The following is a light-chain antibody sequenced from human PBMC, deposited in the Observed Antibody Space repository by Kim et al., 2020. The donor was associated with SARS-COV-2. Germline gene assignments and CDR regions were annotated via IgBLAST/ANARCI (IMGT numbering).Light chain of an antibody. CDR1: QSVSSS. Sequence: EIVMTQSPATLSVSPGERATLSCRASQSVSSSLAWYQQKPGQAPRLLIYGASTRATGIPARFSGSGSGTEFTLTISSLQSEDLAVYYCQQYNNWITFGQGTRLEIK. CDR3: QQYNNWIT. CDR2: GAS. J-gene: IGKJ5*01. V-gene: IGKV3-15*01.